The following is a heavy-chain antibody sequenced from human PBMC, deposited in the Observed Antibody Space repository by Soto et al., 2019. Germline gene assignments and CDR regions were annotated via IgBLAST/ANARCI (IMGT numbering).Heavy chain of an antibody. J-gene: IGHJ4*02. CDR1: GFTFDDYT. CDR2: ISWDGGST. Sequence: GGFLRLSCAASGFTFDDYTMHWVRQAPGKGLEWVSLISWDGGSTYYADSVKGRFTISRDNSKSSLYLQMNSLRTEDTALYYCAKGSVSEQQLEKDYWGKGTLVTVSS. D-gene: IGHD6-13*01. CDR3: AKGSVSEQQLEKDY. V-gene: IGHV3-43*01.